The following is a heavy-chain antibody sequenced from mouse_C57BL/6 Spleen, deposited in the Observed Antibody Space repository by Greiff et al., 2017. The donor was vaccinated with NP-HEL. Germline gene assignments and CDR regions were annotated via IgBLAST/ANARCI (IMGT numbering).Heavy chain of an antibody. V-gene: IGHV1-18*01. CDR1: GYTFTDYN. Sequence: EVQLQQSGPELVKPGASVKIPCKASGYTFTDYNMDWVKQSHGKSLEWIGDINPNNGGTIYNQKFKGKATLTVDKSSSTAYMELRSLTSEDTAVYYCARRDDGYYDFDYWGQGTTLTVSS. J-gene: IGHJ2*01. CDR2: INPNNGGT. CDR3: ARRDDGYYDFDY. D-gene: IGHD2-3*01.